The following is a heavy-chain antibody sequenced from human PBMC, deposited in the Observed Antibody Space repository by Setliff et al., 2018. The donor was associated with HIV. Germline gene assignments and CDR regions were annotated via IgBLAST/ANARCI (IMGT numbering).Heavy chain of an antibody. V-gene: IGHV4-38-2*01. CDR3: ARREYPNSNNFWSGYSCFDN. D-gene: IGHD3-3*01. Sequence: SETLSLTCAVSGYTISSGHYWGWIRQPPGKGLEWIGSIYQTANTFYSPSLKSRAAISVDTSKSQFSLRLSSVTAADTAIYSCARREYPNSNNFWSGYSCFDNWGQGMLVTVSS. CDR1: GYTISSGHY. J-gene: IGHJ4*02. CDR2: IYQTANT.